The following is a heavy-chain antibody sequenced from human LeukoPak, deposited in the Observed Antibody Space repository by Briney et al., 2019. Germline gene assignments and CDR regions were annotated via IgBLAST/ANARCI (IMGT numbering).Heavy chain of an antibody. Sequence: TSETLSLTCTVSGGSISSYYWSWIRQPPGKGLGWIGYIYTSGGTSYDPSLKSRVTISVATSTNQFSLKLSSVTAADTAVYYCARRRSDCSSTSCYTGMGYYYYYMDVWGKGTTVTVSS. V-gene: IGHV4-4*09. CDR2: IYTSGGT. CDR3: ARRRSDCSSTSCYTGMGYYYYYMDV. J-gene: IGHJ6*03. D-gene: IGHD2-2*02. CDR1: GGSISSYY.